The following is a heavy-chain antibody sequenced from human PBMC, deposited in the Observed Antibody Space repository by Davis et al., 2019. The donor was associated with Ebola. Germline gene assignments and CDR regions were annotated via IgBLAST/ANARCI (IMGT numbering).Heavy chain of an antibody. CDR3: ARDQYYGSGQINGGGMDV. D-gene: IGHD3-10*01. J-gene: IGHJ6*02. V-gene: IGHV1-46*01. Sequence: ASVKVSCKASGYTFTSYYMHWVRQAPGQGLGWMGIINPSGGSTSYAQKFQGRVTMTRDTSTSTVYMELSRLRSDDTAVYYCARDQYYGSGQINGGGMDVWGQGTTVTVSS. CDR2: INPSGGST. CDR1: GYTFTSYY.